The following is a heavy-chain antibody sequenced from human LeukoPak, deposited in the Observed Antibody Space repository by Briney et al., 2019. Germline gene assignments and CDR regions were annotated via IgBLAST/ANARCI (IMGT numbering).Heavy chain of an antibody. CDR1: GFTFSSYG. D-gene: IGHD3-9*01. CDR2: ISYDGSNK. Sequence: PGGSLRLSCAASGFTFSSYGMHWVRQAPGKGLEWVAVISYDGSNKYYADSVKGRFTISRDNSKNTLYLQMNSLRAEDTAVYYCAKDTIFDYYFDYWGQGTLVTVSS. CDR3: AKDTIFDYYFDY. J-gene: IGHJ4*02. V-gene: IGHV3-30*18.